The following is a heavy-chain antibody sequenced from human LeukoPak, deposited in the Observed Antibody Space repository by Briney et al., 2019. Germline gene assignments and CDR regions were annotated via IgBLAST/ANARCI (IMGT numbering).Heavy chain of an antibody. CDR3: ANRGQQLYDY. CDR2: INAYNGNK. Sequence: ASXKVSCKTSAYTFSSDGFTWVRQAPGKGLEGMGWINAYNGNKNYAPKFQGRVTLTTDTSTNTAYMDLRSLRSDDTAIYYCANRGQQLYDYWGRGTLVTVSS. J-gene: IGHJ4*02. V-gene: IGHV1-18*01. D-gene: IGHD2-8*01. CDR1: AYTFSSDG.